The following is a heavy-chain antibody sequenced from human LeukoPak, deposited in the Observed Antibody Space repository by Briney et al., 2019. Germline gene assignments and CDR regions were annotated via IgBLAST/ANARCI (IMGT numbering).Heavy chain of an antibody. Sequence: ASVKVSCKTSGYTFTDYYMHWVRQAPGQGLDWMGWINPNSGATKYAQKFQGRVTLTRDTSISTAYMDLSRLRSDDTALYYCARDRNTVGRLGAFDIWGQGTMVTVSS. CDR1: GYTFTDYY. D-gene: IGHD1-26*01. CDR2: INPNSGAT. J-gene: IGHJ3*02. V-gene: IGHV1-2*02. CDR3: ARDRNTVGRLGAFDI.